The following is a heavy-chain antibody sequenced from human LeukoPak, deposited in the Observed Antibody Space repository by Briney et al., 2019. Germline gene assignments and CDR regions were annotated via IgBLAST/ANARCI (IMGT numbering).Heavy chain of an antibody. V-gene: IGHV4-39*01. J-gene: IGHJ4*02. D-gene: IGHD3-9*01. CDR3: ARAGENDILPGYQYYFDY. Sequence: SEILSLTSTVSGDSISSTSYFCRWIRQPPGKGLEWLGRIYYSGSTYDNLSLKSPVTISIDTSRNHVSLNMRPLTATATDLYYCARAGENDILPGYQYYFDYWGQGTQVTVSS. CDR1: GDSISSTSYF. CDR2: IYYSGST.